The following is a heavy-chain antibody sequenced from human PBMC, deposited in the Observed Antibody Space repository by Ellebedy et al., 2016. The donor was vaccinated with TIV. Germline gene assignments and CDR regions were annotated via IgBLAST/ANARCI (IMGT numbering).Heavy chain of an antibody. CDR3: ARRIYSDPRFDP. J-gene: IGHJ5*02. V-gene: IGHV5-51*01. Sequence: GDSLKISCKASGYSFTNYWIGWVRQMPGKGLEWMGVIRPSDSDAHYSPSFQGQVTISADESINTAYLQWSSLKASDTATYYCARRIYSDPRFDPWGQGTLVTVSS. CDR1: GYSFTNYW. D-gene: IGHD2-15*01. CDR2: IRPSDSDA.